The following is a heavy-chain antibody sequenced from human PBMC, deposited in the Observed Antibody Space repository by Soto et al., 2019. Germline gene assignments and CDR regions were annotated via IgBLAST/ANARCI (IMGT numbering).Heavy chain of an antibody. Sequence: QVQLVQSGAEVKKPGSSVKVSCKASGGTFSSYAISWVRQAPGQGLEWMGGIIPIFGTANYAQKCQGRVTITADKSTSTAYMELSSLRSEDTAVYYCARDWVIVGATTGDYWGQGTLVTVSS. J-gene: IGHJ4*02. CDR2: IIPIFGTA. CDR1: GGTFSSYA. D-gene: IGHD1-26*01. V-gene: IGHV1-69*06. CDR3: ARDWVIVGATTGDY.